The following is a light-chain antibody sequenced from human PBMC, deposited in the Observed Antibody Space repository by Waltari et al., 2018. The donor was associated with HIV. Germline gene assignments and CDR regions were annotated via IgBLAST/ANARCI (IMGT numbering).Light chain of an antibody. Sequence: QSALTQPASVSGSPGQSITISCTGTSSDVGGYNHVSRYQQHPGNAPKLMIYEFSNRPSGVSTLFSGSMCGNTPSLTLSGLQAEDEADYYCSSYTSSSTPVFGTGTKVTVL. V-gene: IGLV2-14*01. CDR3: SSYTSSSTPV. J-gene: IGLJ1*01. CDR2: EFS. CDR1: SSDVGGYNH.